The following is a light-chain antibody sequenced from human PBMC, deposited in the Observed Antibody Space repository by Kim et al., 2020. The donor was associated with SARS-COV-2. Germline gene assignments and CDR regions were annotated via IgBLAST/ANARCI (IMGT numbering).Light chain of an antibody. V-gene: IGKV1-5*01. CDR1: ESISGL. J-gene: IGKJ1*01. Sequence: TTRSSAGGERVNQTCRASESISGLLVWYQPKPGKAPKLLIYPASTLKGGVPSRFSGSGSGTEFTLTINNLQHDDFATYYCQHLGTFGLGTKVDIK. CDR3: QHLGT. CDR2: PAS.